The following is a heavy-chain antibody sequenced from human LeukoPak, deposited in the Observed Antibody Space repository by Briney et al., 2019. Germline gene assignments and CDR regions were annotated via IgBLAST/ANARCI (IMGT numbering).Heavy chain of an antibody. CDR2: ISASGGYT. Sequence: GGSLRLSCAASGFTFSDYAMSWVRQAPGKGLEWVSAISASGGYTYYADSVKGRFTISRDNSKNTLYLQMNSLRTEDTAVYYCAKAEGYDILTGLDYWGQGTLVTVSS. D-gene: IGHD3-9*01. V-gene: IGHV3-23*01. CDR1: GFTFSDYA. J-gene: IGHJ4*02. CDR3: AKAEGYDILTGLDY.